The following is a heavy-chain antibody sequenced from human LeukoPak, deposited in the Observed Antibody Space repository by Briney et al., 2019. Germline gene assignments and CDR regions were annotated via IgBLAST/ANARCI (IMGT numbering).Heavy chain of an antibody. CDR1: GFTFSSYA. CDR3: ARDFFYCSSTSCHPNTDY. V-gene: IGHV3-23*01. CDR2: ISGSGGST. D-gene: IGHD2-2*01. J-gene: IGHJ4*02. Sequence: GGSLRLSCAASGFTFSSYAMSWVRQAPGKGLEWVSAISGSGGSTYYADSVKGRFTISRDDSKNTLYLQMNSLRAEDTAVYYCARDFFYCSSTSCHPNTDYWGQGTLSPSPQ.